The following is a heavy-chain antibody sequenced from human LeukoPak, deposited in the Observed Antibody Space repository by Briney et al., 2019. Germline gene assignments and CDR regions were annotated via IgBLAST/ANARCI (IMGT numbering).Heavy chain of an antibody. J-gene: IGHJ4*02. CDR1: GFTFSSYS. Sequence: GGSLRLSCAASGFTFSSYSMNWVRQAPGKGLEWVSSISSSSSYIYYADSVKGRFTISRDNSKNTLYLQMNSLRAEDTAVYYCAKDPPSYYDFWSGYSFDYWGQGTLVTVSS. V-gene: IGHV3-21*04. CDR2: ISSSSSYI. CDR3: AKDPPSYYDFWSGYSFDY. D-gene: IGHD3-3*01.